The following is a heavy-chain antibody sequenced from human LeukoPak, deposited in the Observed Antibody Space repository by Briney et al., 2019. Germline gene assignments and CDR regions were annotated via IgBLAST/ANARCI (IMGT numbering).Heavy chain of an antibody. CDR3: ARDKATVTSPLPDYGMDV. CDR1: GFTVSRNY. D-gene: IGHD4-17*01. V-gene: IGHV3-53*01. J-gene: IGHJ6*02. CDR2: IYSGGST. Sequence: GGSLRLSCAASGFTVSRNYISWVRQAPGKGLEWVSVIYSGGSTYYADSVKGRFTISRDNSKNTLYLQMNSLRAEDTAVYYCARDKATVTSPLPDYGMDVWGQGTTVTVSS.